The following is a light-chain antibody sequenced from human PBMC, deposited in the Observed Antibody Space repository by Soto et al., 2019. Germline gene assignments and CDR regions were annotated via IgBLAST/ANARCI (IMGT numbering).Light chain of an antibody. J-gene: IGKJ1*01. V-gene: IGKV3-11*01. Sequence: EIVLTQSPATLSLSHGERATLSCRASQSVSSHLAWFQQRPGQAPRLLIYDASNRATGIPARFSGSGSGTDFTLTISGLEPEDFAVYYCQQRSSWVWTCGQGTKG. CDR3: QQRSSWVWT. CDR2: DAS. CDR1: QSVSSH.